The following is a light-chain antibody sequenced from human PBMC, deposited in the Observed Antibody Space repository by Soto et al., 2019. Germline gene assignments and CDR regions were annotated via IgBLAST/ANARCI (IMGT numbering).Light chain of an antibody. CDR1: QSVSSN. CDR3: HQHNNWWT. Sequence: EAVMTQSPSTLSVSPGERATLSCRASQSVSSNLAWYQQKPGQAPRLLIYGASTRAAGIPAMFSGSGAGKDFTLTITRLQSEDFGVYYCHQHNNWWTFGQGTKVDIK. V-gene: IGKV3-15*01. J-gene: IGKJ1*01. CDR2: GAS.